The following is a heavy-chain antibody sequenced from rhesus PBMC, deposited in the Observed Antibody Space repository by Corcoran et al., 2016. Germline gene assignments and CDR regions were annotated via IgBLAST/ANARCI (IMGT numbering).Heavy chain of an antibody. V-gene: IGHV4-93*01. CDR1: GGSISSSNW. D-gene: IGHD6-25*01. CDR2: FYGRGGST. J-gene: IGHJ4*01. CDR3: ARDWYSGSWSPYYFDY. Sequence: QVQLQESGPAVVKPSETLSLTCAVSGGSISSSNWWSWIRQSPGKGLEWLGGFYGRGGSTENNPSLKSRVTMSKDTSKNQCSLKLSSVTAADTAVYYCARDWYSGSWSPYYFDYWGQGVLVTVSS.